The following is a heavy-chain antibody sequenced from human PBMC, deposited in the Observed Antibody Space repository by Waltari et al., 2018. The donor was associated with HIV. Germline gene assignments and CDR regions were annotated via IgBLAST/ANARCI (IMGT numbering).Heavy chain of an antibody. J-gene: IGHJ4*02. D-gene: IGHD3-22*01. Sequence: QLQLQESGPGLVKPSETLSLTCTVSGGSISSSSYYWGWIRQPPGKGLGWIGSIYYRWRTKHNQSLKVRVTISVDTSKNQFSLKLSSVTAADTAVYYCARHSLTYYYDSSGYSVACDYWGQGTLVTVSS. CDR1: GGSISSSSYY. CDR2: IYYRWRT. V-gene: IGHV4-39*01. CDR3: ARHSLTYYYDSSGYSVACDY.